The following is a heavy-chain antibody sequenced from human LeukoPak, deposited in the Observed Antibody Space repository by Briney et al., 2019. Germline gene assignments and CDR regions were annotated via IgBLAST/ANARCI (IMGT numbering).Heavy chain of an antibody. CDR2: IWYDGSNK. CDR3: ARDQGSGWYRTFDY. CDR1: GFTFSSYG. D-gene: IGHD6-19*01. V-gene: IGHV3-33*01. J-gene: IGHJ4*02. Sequence: GGSLRLSCAASGFTFSSYGMHWVRQAPGKGLEWVAVIWYDGSNKYYADSVKGRFTISRDNSKNTLYLQMNSLRAEDTAVYYCARDQGSGWYRTFDYWGQGTLVTVSS.